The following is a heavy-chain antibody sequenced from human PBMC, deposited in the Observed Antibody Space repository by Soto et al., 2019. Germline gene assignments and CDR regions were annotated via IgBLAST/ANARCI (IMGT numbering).Heavy chain of an antibody. CDR3: ARRRGDSYRPPYYFDY. CDR1: GGSISSYY. D-gene: IGHD3-16*02. J-gene: IGHJ4*02. V-gene: IGHV4-59*08. CDR2: IYYSGST. Sequence: QVQLQESGPGLVKPSETLSLTCTVSGGSISSYYWSWIRQPPGKGLEWIGYIYYSGSTNYNPSLKGRVTMSVDTSKNQFSLKLSSVTAADTAVYYCARRRGDSYRPPYYFDYWGQGTLVTVSS.